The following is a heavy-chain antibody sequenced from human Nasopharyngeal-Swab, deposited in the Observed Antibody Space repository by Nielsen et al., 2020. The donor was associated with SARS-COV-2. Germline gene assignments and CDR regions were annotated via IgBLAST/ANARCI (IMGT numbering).Heavy chain of an antibody. D-gene: IGHD1-14*01. CDR1: GFTFDDYA. J-gene: IGHJ3*02. CDR2: ISWNSGSI. CDR3: AKDEPVTDAFDI. Sequence: SLKISCAASGFTFDDYAMHWVRQAPGKGLEWVSGISWNSGSIGYADSVKGRFTISRDNAKNSLYLQMNSLRAEDTVLYYCAKDEPVTDAFDIWGQGTMVTVSS. V-gene: IGHV3-9*01.